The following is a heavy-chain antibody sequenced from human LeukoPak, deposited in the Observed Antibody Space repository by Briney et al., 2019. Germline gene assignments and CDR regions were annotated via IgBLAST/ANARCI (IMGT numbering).Heavy chain of an antibody. CDR3: ARGPTVVTTYFDY. J-gene: IGHJ4*02. CDR1: GGSISSYY. Sequence: SETLSLTFTVSGGSISSYYWSWIRQPPGKGLEWIGYIYYSGSTNYNPSLKSRVTISVDTPKNQFSLKLSSVTAADTAVYYCARGPTVVTTYFDYWGQGTLVTVSS. V-gene: IGHV4-59*01. CDR2: IYYSGST. D-gene: IGHD4-23*01.